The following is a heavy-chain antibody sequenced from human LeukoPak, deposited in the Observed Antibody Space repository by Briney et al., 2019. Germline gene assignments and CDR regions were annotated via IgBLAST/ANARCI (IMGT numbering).Heavy chain of an antibody. CDR2: INPNSGGT. V-gene: IGHV1-2*02. J-gene: IGHJ4*02. CDR1: GYTFTGYY. CDR3: ARDLSTIFGVALPMDY. D-gene: IGHD3-3*01. Sequence: ASVKVSCKASGYTFTGYYMHWVRQAPGQGLEWMGWINPNSGGTNYAQKFQGGVTMTRDTSISTAYMELSRLRSDDTAVYYCARDLSTIFGVALPMDYWGQGTLVTVSS.